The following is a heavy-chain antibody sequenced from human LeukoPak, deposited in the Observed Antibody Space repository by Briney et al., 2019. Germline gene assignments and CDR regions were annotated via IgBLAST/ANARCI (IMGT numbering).Heavy chain of an antibody. CDR3: ARGDYYGSGSYYWFDP. Sequence: SETLSLTCAVYGGSFSGYYWSWIRQPPGKGLEWIGEINHNGSTNYNPSLKSRVTISVDTSKNQFSLKLSSVTAADTAVYYCARGDYYGSGSYYWFDPWGQGTLVTVSS. D-gene: IGHD3-10*01. J-gene: IGHJ5*02. CDR1: GGSFSGYY. CDR2: INHNGST. V-gene: IGHV4-34*01.